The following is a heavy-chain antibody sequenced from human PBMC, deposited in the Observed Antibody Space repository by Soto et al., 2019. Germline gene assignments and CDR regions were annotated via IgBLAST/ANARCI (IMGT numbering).Heavy chain of an antibody. CDR2: IYHTGNT. V-gene: IGHV4-30-4*01. Sequence: HVQLHQSGPRLVKPSQTLSLECSVIGGSVNTGDNYWSWVRQSPGRGLEWIGYIYHTGNTFYNPALENRVTMSVDASKNQFSQTLTSVTAAGTAVYFCAREPLDGMDVWGQGTNVTVSS. J-gene: IGHJ6*02. CDR1: GGSVNTGDNY. CDR3: AREPLDGMDV.